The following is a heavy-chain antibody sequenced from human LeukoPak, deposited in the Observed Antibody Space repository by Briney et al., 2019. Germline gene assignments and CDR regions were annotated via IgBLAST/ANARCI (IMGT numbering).Heavy chain of an antibody. D-gene: IGHD5-12*01. Sequence: PGGSLRLSCAASGFTFSSYAMSWVRQAPGKGLEWVSGISGSGGTTYYAGSVQGRFTISRDNSKKTLFLQMSSLRAEDTAVYYCAKGDVVTAIFPLDYWGQGTLVIVSS. J-gene: IGHJ4*02. CDR2: ISGSGGTT. CDR1: GFTFSSYA. CDR3: AKGDVVTAIFPLDY. V-gene: IGHV3-23*01.